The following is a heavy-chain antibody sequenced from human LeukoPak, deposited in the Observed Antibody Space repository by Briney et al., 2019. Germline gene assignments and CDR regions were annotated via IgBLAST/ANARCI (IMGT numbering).Heavy chain of an antibody. CDR2: IIPIFGTA. CDR3: ARDDYGDYYFDY. J-gene: IGHJ4*02. V-gene: IGHV1-69*06. D-gene: IGHD4-17*01. Sequence: SVKVSCKAPGGTFSSYAISWVRQAPGQGLEWMGGIIPIFGTANYAQKFQGRVTITADKSTSTAYMELSSLRSEDTAVYYCARDDYGDYYFDYWGQGTLVTVSS. CDR1: GGTFSSYA.